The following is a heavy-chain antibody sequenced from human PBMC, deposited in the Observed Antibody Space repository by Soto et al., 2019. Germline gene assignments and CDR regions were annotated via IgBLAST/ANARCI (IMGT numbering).Heavy chain of an antibody. Sequence: QVQLVQSGDEVRKPGSSVKVSCKASGYIFVNYGIAWVRQAPGQGLEWMGWISPYSGNTHYASKVQGRLTMTTNTPKSTACMDLRKLRSDATAVYYCAMVENYVTPTPQDVWGQGTPVTVSS. CDR2: ISPYSGNT. CDR3: AMVENYVTPTPQDV. D-gene: IGHD3-16*01. V-gene: IGHV1-18*01. J-gene: IGHJ6*02. CDR1: GYIFVNYG.